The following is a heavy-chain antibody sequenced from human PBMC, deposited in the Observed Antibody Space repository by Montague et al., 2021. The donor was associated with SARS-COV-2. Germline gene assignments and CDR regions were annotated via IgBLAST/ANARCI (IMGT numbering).Heavy chain of an antibody. Sequence: SETLSLTCTVSGGSISSSGYYWGWIRQPPGKGLEWIGSIYYSGSTYYNPSLKSRVTISVDTSKNQFSLKLSSVTAADTAVYYCARFPTSYYYDSKAAPATPDAFDIWGQGTMVPGS. CDR2: IYYSGST. D-gene: IGHD3-22*01. V-gene: IGHV4-39*01. J-gene: IGHJ3*02. CDR3: ARFPTSYYYDSKAAPATPDAFDI. CDR1: GGSISSSGYY.